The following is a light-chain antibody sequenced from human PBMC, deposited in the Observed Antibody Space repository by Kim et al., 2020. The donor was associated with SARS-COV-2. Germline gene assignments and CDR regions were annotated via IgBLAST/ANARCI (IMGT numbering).Light chain of an antibody. CDR1: QSVGSN. CDR3: QQYNDWPLYT. J-gene: IGKJ2*01. Sequence: SPGERATLSCRASQSVGSNLAWYQQKPGQAPSLLIYGASTRATGIPAGFSGSGSGTEFTLTISSLQSEDFALYYCQQYNDWPLYTFGQGTKVDIK. CDR2: GAS. V-gene: IGKV3-15*01.